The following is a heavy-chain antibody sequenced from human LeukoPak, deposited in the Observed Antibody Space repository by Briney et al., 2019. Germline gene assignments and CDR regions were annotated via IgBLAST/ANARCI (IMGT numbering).Heavy chain of an antibody. CDR1: GFTFTTYS. CDR3: ARGHTAVTRHFDF. D-gene: IGHD4-17*01. V-gene: IGHV3-21*01. Sequence: GGSLRLSCAASGFTFTTYSMTWVRQAPGKGLEWVSIISSGSSAIFSADALKDRFTISRDDAKNLLYLDMNSLRAEDTAVYYCARGHTAVTRHFDFWGQGTLVTVSS. CDR2: ISSGSSAI. J-gene: IGHJ4*02.